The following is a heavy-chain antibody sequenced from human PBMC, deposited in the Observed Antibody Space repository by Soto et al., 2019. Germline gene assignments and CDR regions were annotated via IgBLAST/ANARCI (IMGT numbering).Heavy chain of an antibody. Sequence: ESGGGVVPPGRSLRLSCAASGFTFSNYGMHWVRQAPGKGLEWVEVISYDGSNKYYADSVKGRFSISRDNSKNTLYLQMNSLRAEDTAVYYCAKGDWFDPWGQGTLVTVSS. CDR3: AKGDWFDP. CDR2: ISYDGSNK. V-gene: IGHV3-30*18. CDR1: GFTFSNYG. J-gene: IGHJ5*02.